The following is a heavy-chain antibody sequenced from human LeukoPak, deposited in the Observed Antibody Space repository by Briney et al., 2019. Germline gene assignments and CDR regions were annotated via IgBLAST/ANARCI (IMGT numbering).Heavy chain of an antibody. J-gene: IGHJ5*02. CDR1: GYTFTSYD. Sequence: ASVKVSCKASGYTFTSYDINWVRQATGQGLEWMGWMNPNSGNTGYAQKFQGRVTMTRNTSISTAYMERSSLRSEDTAVYYCAREVDGDVWFDPWGQGTLVTVSS. D-gene: IGHD4-17*01. CDR2: MNPNSGNT. CDR3: AREVDGDVWFDP. V-gene: IGHV1-8*01.